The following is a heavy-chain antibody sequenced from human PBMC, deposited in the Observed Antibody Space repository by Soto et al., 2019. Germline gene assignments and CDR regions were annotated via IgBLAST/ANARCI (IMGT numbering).Heavy chain of an antibody. Sequence: QVQLVQSGAEVKKPGASVKVSCKACGFTFTNYYIDWVRQAPGQGLEWIGLINPSGGGTFYAQKFQGRVTVTRDTSTGTVYMELSNLRSEDTAVYFCARDSGDTTLRQWGRSFHYWGQGTLVTVSS. D-gene: IGHD1-1*01. CDR2: INPSGGGT. J-gene: IGHJ4*02. V-gene: IGHV1-46*01. CDR1: GFTFTNYY. CDR3: ARDSGDTTLRQWGRSFHY.